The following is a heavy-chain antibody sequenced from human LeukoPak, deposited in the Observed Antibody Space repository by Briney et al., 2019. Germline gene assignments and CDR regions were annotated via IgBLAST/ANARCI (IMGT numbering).Heavy chain of an antibody. CDR2: INPSGGST. CDR1: GYTFTSYY. D-gene: IGHD2-15*01. J-gene: IGHJ5*02. V-gene: IGHV1-46*01. Sequence: ASVKVSCKASGYTFTSYYMHWVRQAPGQGLEWMGIINPSGGSTSYAQKFQGRVTMTRDTSTSTVYMELSSLRSEDTAVYYCAREVSQKDIVDSNWFDPWGQGTLVTVCS. CDR3: AREVSQKDIVDSNWFDP.